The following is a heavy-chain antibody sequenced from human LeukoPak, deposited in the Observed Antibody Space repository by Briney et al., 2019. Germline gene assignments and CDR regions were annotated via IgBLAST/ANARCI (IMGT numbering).Heavy chain of an antibody. J-gene: IGHJ4*02. Sequence: SETLSLTCTVSGGSISSGGYYWSWIRQHPGKGLEWIGYIYYSGSTYYNPSLKSRVTISVDTSKNQFSLKLSSVTAADTAVYYCARESRDYYYDSSSNFDYWGQGTLVTVSS. V-gene: IGHV4-31*03. CDR3: ARESRDYYYDSSSNFDY. CDR2: IYYSGST. D-gene: IGHD3-22*01. CDR1: GGSISSGGYY.